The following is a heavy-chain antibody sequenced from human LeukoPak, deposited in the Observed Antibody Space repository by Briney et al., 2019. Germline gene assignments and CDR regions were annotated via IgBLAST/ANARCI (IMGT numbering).Heavy chain of an antibody. CDR3: ARIAVAPRSWFDP. J-gene: IGHJ5*02. D-gene: IGHD6-19*01. Sequence: GASVKVSCKASGYTFTSYDINWVRQATGQGLEWMGWINTNTGNPTYAQGFTGRFVFSLDTSVSTAYLQISSLKAEDTAVYYCARIAVAPRSWFDPWGQGTLVTVSS. CDR2: INTNTGNP. V-gene: IGHV7-4-1*02. CDR1: GYTFTSYD.